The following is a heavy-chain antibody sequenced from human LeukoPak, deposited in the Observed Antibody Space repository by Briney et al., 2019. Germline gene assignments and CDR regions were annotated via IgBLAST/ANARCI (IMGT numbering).Heavy chain of an antibody. Sequence: GGSLRLSCAASGFTFSSYWMSWVRLAPGKGLEWVANIKQDGSEKYYVDSVKGRFTISRDNAKNSLYLQMNSLRAEDTAVYYCARGGGGGPSGSREGYWGQGTLVTVSS. D-gene: IGHD1-26*01. CDR2: IKQDGSEK. CDR1: GFTFSSYW. J-gene: IGHJ4*02. CDR3: ARGGGGGPSGSREGY. V-gene: IGHV3-7*01.